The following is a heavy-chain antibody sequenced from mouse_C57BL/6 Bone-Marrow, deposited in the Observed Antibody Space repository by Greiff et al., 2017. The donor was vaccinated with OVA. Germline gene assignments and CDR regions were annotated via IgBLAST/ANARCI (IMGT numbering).Heavy chain of an antibody. CDR1: GYTFTDYY. CDR3: ARSFYDYDAWWYFDV. CDR2: IYPGSGNT. D-gene: IGHD2-4*01. Sequence: QVQLQQSGAELVRPGASVKLSCKASGYTFTDYYINWVKQRPGQGLEWIARIYPGSGNTYYNEKFKGKATLTAEKSSRTAYMQLSSLTSEDSAVYFCARSFYDYDAWWYFDVWGTGTTVTVSS. V-gene: IGHV1-76*01. J-gene: IGHJ1*03.